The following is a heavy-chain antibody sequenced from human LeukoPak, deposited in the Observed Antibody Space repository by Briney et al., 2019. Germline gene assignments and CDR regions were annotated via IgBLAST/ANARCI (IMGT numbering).Heavy chain of an antibody. CDR3: AKDHGSGSYWDC. Sequence: PGGSLRLSCAASGFTFSSYAMSWVLQAPGKGLEWVSAISGSGDGTYSADSVKGRFTISRDNSKNTLYLQMNSLKAEDTAVYYCAKDHGSGSYWDCWGQGTLVTVSS. J-gene: IGHJ1*01. CDR2: ISGSGDGT. CDR1: GFTFSSYA. V-gene: IGHV3-23*01. D-gene: IGHD3-10*01.